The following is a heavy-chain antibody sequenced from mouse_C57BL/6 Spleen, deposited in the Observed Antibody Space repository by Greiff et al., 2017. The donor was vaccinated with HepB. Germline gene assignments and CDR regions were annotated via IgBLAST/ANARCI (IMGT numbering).Heavy chain of an antibody. J-gene: IGHJ3*01. Sequence: VQLQQSGPELVKPGASVKMSCKASGYTFTDYNMHWVKQSHGKSLEWIGYINTLNGGTSYNQKFKGKATLTVNKSSSTAYMELRSLTSEDSAVYYCAFCEGSAYWGPGTLVTVSA. V-gene: IGHV1-22*01. CDR2: INTLNGGT. CDR1: GYTFTDYN. CDR3: AFCEGSAY.